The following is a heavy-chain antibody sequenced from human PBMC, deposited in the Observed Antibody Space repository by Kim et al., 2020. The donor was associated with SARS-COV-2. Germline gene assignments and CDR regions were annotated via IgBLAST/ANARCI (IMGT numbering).Heavy chain of an antibody. Sequence: SVKVSCKASGGTFSSYAISWVRQAPGQGLEWMGGIIPIFGTANYAQKFQGRVTITADESTSTAYMELSSLRSEDTAVYYCARDGEGYCSGGSCSPRPNDAFDIWGQGTMVTVSS. CDR2: IIPIFGTA. CDR3: ARDGEGYCSGGSCSPRPNDAFDI. D-gene: IGHD2-15*01. CDR1: GGTFSSYA. J-gene: IGHJ3*02. V-gene: IGHV1-69*13.